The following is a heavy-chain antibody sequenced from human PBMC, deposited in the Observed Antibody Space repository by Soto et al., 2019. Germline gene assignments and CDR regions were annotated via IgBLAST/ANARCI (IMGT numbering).Heavy chain of an antibody. J-gene: IGHJ6*02. CDR3: TRDLGRVPQLRFLEWSPNYYYYGMDV. CDR2: IRSKAYGGTT. CDR1: GFTFGDYA. V-gene: IGHV3-49*04. D-gene: IGHD3-3*01. Sequence: GGSLRLSCTASGFTFGDYAMSWVRQAPGKGLEWVGFIRSKAYGGTTEYAASVKGRFTISRDDSKSIAYLQMNSLKTEDTAVYYCTRDLGRVPQLRFLEWSPNYYYYGMDVWGQGTTVTVSS.